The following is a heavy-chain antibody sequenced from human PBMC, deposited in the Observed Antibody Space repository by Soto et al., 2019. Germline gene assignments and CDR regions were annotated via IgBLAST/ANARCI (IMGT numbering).Heavy chain of an antibody. J-gene: IGHJ4*02. D-gene: IGHD3-3*01. V-gene: IGHV3-30-3*01. CDR2: ISYDGSNK. CDR3: ARDKRDFRFLEWSYYFDY. CDR1: GFTFSSCA. Sequence: QVQLVESGGGVVQPGRSLRLSCAASGFTFSSCAMHWVRQAPGKGLEWVALISYDGSNKYYADSVKGRFTISRDNSKNTRYLQMNSLRAEDTAVYYCARDKRDFRFLEWSYYFDYWGQGTLVTVSS.